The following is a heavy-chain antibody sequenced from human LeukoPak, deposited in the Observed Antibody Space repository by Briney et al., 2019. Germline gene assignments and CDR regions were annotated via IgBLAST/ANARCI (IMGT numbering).Heavy chain of an antibody. CDR2: IWYDGTNT. J-gene: IGHJ3*02. Sequence: PGRSLRLSCAASGFTFSSYGMHWVRQAPGKGLEWVAVIWYDGTNTYYADSVRGRFTISRDNSKNTLYLQMNSLRAEDTAVYYCARDFCSGGSCYPDAFDIWGQGTMVTVSS. CDR1: GFTFSSYG. D-gene: IGHD2-15*01. CDR3: ARDFCSGGSCYPDAFDI. V-gene: IGHV3-33*01.